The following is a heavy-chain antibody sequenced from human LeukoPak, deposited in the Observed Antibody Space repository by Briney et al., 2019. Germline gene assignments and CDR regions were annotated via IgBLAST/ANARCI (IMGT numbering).Heavy chain of an antibody. CDR3: ARVVGPLYTDY. Sequence: SETLSLTCSVSGGSISSYYWSWIRQPPGKGLEWIGYIYYSGSTNYNPSLKSRVTISVDTSKNQFSLKLSSVTAADTAVYYCARVVGPLYTDYWGQGTLVTVSS. D-gene: IGHD2-2*02. J-gene: IGHJ4*02. V-gene: IGHV4-59*01. CDR1: GGSISSYY. CDR2: IYYSGST.